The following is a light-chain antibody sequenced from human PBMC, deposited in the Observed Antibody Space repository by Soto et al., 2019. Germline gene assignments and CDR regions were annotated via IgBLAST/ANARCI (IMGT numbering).Light chain of an antibody. CDR3: QQYGSSPPLT. CDR2: GAS. CDR1: QSVNLN. V-gene: IGKV3-20*01. Sequence: EIMMTQSPGTLSVSPGEGATLSCTASQSVNLNLAWYQQKPGQAPRLLIYGASSRATGIPDRFSGSGSGTDFTLTISRLEPEDFAVYYCQQYGSSPPLTFGGGTKVEIK. J-gene: IGKJ4*01.